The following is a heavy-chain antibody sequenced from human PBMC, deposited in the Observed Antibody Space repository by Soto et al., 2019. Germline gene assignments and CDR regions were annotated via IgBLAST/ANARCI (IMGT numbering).Heavy chain of an antibody. V-gene: IGHV3-48*04. CDR2: ISSSGSTI. CDR1: GFTVSSYA. D-gene: IGHD3-3*01. J-gene: IGHJ6*02. CDR3: ARGEVRFLEWLPKGYYYYGIDV. Sequence: PGGSLRLSCAASGFTVSSYAMSWVRQAPGKGLEWVSYISSSGSTIYYADSVKGRFTISRDNAKNSLYLQMNSLRAEDTAVYYCARGEVRFLEWLPKGYYYYGIDVWGQGTTVTVSS.